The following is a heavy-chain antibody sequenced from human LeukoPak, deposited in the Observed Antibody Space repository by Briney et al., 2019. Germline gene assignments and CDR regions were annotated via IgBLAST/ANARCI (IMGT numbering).Heavy chain of an antibody. CDR3: ARGIAVAGRYYYYYMDV. CDR1: GFTFSSYW. CDR2: INTDGSST. Sequence: PGGSLRLPCAASGFTFSSYWMHWVRHAPGKGLVWVSRINTDGSSTSYADSVKGRFTISRDNAKNTLYPQMNSLRAEDTAVYYCARGIAVAGRYYYYYMDVWGKGTTVTVSS. D-gene: IGHD6-19*01. V-gene: IGHV3-74*01. J-gene: IGHJ6*03.